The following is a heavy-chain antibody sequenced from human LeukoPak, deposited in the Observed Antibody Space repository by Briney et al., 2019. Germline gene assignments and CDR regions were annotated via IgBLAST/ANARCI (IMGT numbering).Heavy chain of an antibody. CDR3: AKYEGGTMDDY. Sequence: PSETLSLTCTVSGGSISSYYWSWIRQPPGKGLEWIGYIYYSGSTNYNPSLKSRVTISVDTSKNQLSLELTSATAADTAVYYCAKYEGGTMDDYWGQGTLVTVSS. CDR2: IYYSGST. V-gene: IGHV4-59*12. J-gene: IGHJ4*02. CDR1: GGSISSYY. D-gene: IGHD2/OR15-2a*01.